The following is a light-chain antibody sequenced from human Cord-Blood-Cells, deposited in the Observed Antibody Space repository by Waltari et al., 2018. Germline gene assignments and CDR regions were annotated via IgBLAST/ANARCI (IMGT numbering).Light chain of an antibody. V-gene: IGLV3-25*02. CDR3: QSADSSGTYRV. CDR2: KDS. J-gene: IGLJ3*02. CDR1: ALHKQS. Sequence: SYELTQPPPVSVYPGPTARITCPGDALHKQSAYWSQQKPGQAPVLVINKDSARPSGIPERFSGSSSVTTVTLTISGVQAEDEADYYCQSADSSGTYRVFGGVTKLTVL.